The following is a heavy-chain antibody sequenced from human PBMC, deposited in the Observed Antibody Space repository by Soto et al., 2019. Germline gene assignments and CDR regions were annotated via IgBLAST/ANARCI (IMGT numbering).Heavy chain of an antibody. V-gene: IGHV3-48*03. CDR1: GFTFTSYE. Sequence: AGGSLRLSCAASGFTFTSYEMNWVRQAAGKGLEWVAYITSGANTIYYADSVKGRFTISRDNANNSLFLEMDSLRDEDTALYYCARGSGWLHIDPWGRGALVTVSS. CDR3: ARGSGWLHIDP. D-gene: IGHD2-21*01. CDR2: ITSGANTI. J-gene: IGHJ1*01.